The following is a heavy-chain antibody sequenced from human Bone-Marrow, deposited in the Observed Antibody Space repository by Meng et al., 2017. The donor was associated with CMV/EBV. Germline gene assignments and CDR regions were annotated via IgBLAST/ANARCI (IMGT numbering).Heavy chain of an antibody. V-gene: IGHV1-2*02. D-gene: IGHD5-24*01. CDR3: AGDRGGGYNSKRYYYYGMDV. Sequence: ASVKVSCKASGYTFNGYYMHWVRQAPGQGLAWMGWINPNSGGTNYEQKFQGRVTMTRDTSISTAYMELSRLRSDETAVYYCAGDRGGGYNSKRYYYYGMDVWGQGTTVTVSS. J-gene: IGHJ6*02. CDR2: INPNSGGT. CDR1: GYTFNGYY.